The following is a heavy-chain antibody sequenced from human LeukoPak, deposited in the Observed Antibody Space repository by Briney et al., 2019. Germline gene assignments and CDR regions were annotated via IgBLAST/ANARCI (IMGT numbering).Heavy chain of an antibody. D-gene: IGHD2-15*01. CDR1: GFTSSSYW. CDR3: ARDLIVVVVAGGFDY. Sequence: GGSLRLSCAPSGFTSSSYWMSWVRQAPGKGLEWVANIKQDGSEKYYVDSVKGRFTISRDNAKNSLYLQMNSLRAEDTAVYCCARDLIVVVVAGGFDYWGQGTLVTVSS. J-gene: IGHJ4*02. CDR2: IKQDGSEK. V-gene: IGHV3-7*01.